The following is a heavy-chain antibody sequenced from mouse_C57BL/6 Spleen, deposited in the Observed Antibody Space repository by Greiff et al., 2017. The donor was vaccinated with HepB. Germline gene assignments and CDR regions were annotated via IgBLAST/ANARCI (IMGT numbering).Heavy chain of an antibody. Sequence: EVHLVESGEGLVKPGGSLKLSCAASGFTFSSYAMSWVRQTPEKRLEWVAYISSGGDYIYYADTVKGRFTISRDNARNTLYLQMSSLKSEDTAMYYCTREGLHYAMDYWGQGTSVTVSS. V-gene: IGHV5-9-1*02. CDR3: TREGLHYAMDY. D-gene: IGHD2-4*01. J-gene: IGHJ4*01. CDR2: ISSGGDYI. CDR1: GFTFSSYA.